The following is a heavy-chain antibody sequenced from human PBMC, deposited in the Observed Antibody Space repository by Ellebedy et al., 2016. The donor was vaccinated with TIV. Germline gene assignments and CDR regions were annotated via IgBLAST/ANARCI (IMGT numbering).Heavy chain of an antibody. CDR3: ARDRAVAEDYYYYGMDV. CDR1: GFTFSSYS. CDR2: ISSSSNTI. V-gene: IGHV3-48*04. J-gene: IGHJ6*02. Sequence: GGSLRLSXAASGFTFSSYSMNWVRQAPGKGLEWVSYISSSSNTIYYADSVKGRFTISRDNAKNSLYLQMNSLRAEDTAVYYCARDRAVAEDYYYYGMDVWGQGTTVTVSS. D-gene: IGHD6-19*01.